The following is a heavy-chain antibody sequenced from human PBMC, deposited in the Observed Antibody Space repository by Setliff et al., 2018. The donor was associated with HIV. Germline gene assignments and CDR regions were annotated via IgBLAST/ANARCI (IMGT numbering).Heavy chain of an antibody. CDR2: VNPNNGDT. J-gene: IGHJ4*02. CDR3: ARNIDMHYDFWSAYDY. V-gene: IGHV1-2*02. D-gene: IGHD3-3*01. Sequence: GASVKVSCKASGYTFTGYYIHWVRQAPGQGLEWMGWVNPNNGDTKFPQKFQSRVSMTRDTSISTAYMELRSLTSDDTAVYYCARNIDMHYDFWSAYDYWGQGTPVTVSS. CDR1: GYTFTGYY.